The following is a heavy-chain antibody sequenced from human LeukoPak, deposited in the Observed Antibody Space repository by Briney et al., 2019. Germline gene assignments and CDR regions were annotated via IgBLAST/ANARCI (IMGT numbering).Heavy chain of an antibody. CDR1: GGSISSYY. Sequence: NPSETLSLTCTVSGGSISSYYWSWIRQPPGKGLEWIGYIYYSGSTNYNPSLKSRVTTSVDTSKNQFSLKLSSVTAADTAVYYCASTMVRGVIRPPHGAFDIWGQGTMVTVSS. CDR3: ASTMVRGVIRPPHGAFDI. CDR2: IYYSGST. V-gene: IGHV4-59*01. D-gene: IGHD3-10*01. J-gene: IGHJ3*02.